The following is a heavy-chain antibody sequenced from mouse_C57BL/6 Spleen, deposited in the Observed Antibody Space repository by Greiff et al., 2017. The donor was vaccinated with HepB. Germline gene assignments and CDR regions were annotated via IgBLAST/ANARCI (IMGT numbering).Heavy chain of an antibody. CDR3: TRNYYYGRGWYFDV. V-gene: IGHV1-5*01. J-gene: IGHJ1*03. Sequence: VQLQQSGTVLARPGASVKMSCKTSGYTFTSYWMHWVKQRPGQGLEWIGAIYPGNSDTSYNQKFKGKAKLTAVTAASTAYMELSSLTNEDSAVYYCTRNYYYGRGWYFDVWGTGTTVTVSS. D-gene: IGHD1-1*01. CDR1: GYTFTSYW. CDR2: IYPGNSDT.